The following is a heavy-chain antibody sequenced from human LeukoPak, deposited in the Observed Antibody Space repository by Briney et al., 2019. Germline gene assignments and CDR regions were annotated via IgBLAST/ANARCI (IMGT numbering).Heavy chain of an antibody. CDR3: AKVEDYYGSRSSDY. D-gene: IGHD3-10*01. Sequence: TGGSLRLSCAASGFTFSSYAMSWVRQAPGKGLEWVSAISGSGGSTYYADSVKGRFTISRDNSKNTLYLQMNSLRAEDTAVYYCAKVEDYYGSRSSDYWGQGTLVTVSS. J-gene: IGHJ4*02. CDR2: ISGSGGST. V-gene: IGHV3-23*01. CDR1: GFTFSSYA.